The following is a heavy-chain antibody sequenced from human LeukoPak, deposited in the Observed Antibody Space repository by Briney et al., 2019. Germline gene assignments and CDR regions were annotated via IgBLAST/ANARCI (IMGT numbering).Heavy chain of an antibody. CDR3: AKDLKGRPANRRIADRVDH. J-gene: IGHJ4*02. CDR2: ISGRGGST. CDR1: GFTFSSYA. V-gene: IGHV3-23*01. Sequence: PGGSLRLSRAASGFTFSSYAMSWVRQAAGKGLEWVSAISGRGGSTYYADSVKGRFTISRDNSKNTLYLQMNSLRAEDTAVYYCAKDLKGRPANRRIADRVDHWGQGTLVTVSS. D-gene: IGHD6-13*01.